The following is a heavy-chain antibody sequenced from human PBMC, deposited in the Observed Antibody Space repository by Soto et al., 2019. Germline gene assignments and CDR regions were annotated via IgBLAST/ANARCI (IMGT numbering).Heavy chain of an antibody. Sequence: QVQLQESGPGLVKPPQTLSLTCTVSGGSISSGGYYWSWIRQHPGKGLEWIGYIYYSGSTYYNPSLRSRVTISVDTSKNQFSLKLSSVTAADTAVYYCARGSYYDSSGYYGPWGQGTLVTVSS. CDR1: GGSISSGGYY. CDR3: ARGSYYDSSGYYGP. CDR2: IYYSGST. D-gene: IGHD3-22*01. J-gene: IGHJ5*02. V-gene: IGHV4-31*03.